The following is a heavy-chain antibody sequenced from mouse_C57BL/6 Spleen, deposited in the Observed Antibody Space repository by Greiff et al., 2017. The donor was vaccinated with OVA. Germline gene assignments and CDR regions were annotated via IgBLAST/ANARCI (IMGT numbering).Heavy chain of an antibody. CDR3: ARDNSNYEGAMDY. CDR2: INYDGSST. CDR1: GFTFSDYY. Sequence: VESEGGLVQPGSSMKLSCTASGFTFSDYYMAWVRQVPEKGLEWVANINYDGSSTYYLDSLKSRFIISRDNAKNILYLQMSSLKSEDTATYYCARDNSNYEGAMDYWGQGTSVTVSS. J-gene: IGHJ4*01. D-gene: IGHD2-5*01. V-gene: IGHV5-16*01.